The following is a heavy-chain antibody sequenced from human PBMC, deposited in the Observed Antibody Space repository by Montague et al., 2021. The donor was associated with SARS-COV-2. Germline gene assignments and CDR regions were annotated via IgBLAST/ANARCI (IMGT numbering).Heavy chain of an antibody. V-gene: IGHV4-59*12. CDR1: GASISRYY. Sequence: ETLSLTCTVSGASISRYYWGWIRQPPGKGLEWMGYHYNSGSTKXSPTLKSRIAMSVDTSENQFSLKLFSVTAADTAVYYCARVVVDASGWYHFDYWGQGALVTVSS. D-gene: IGHD6-19*01. J-gene: IGHJ4*02. CDR3: ARVVVDASGWYHFDY. CDR2: HYNSGST.